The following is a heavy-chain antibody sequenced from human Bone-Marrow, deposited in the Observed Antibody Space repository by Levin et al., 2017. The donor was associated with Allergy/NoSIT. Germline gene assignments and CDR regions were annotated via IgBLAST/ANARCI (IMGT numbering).Heavy chain of an antibody. V-gene: IGHV4-30-4*01. Sequence: PSETLSLTCTVSGASISSGSYYWTWIRQPPGTGLEWIGYIFRSGSAYYHPSLKSRVSISVDTSKNQFSLNVSSVTAADTARYYCARSDFWSGYLSSWGQGKLVTVSS. CDR2: IFRSGSA. CDR3: ARSDFWSGYLSS. D-gene: IGHD3-3*01. J-gene: IGHJ5*02. CDR1: GASISSGSYY.